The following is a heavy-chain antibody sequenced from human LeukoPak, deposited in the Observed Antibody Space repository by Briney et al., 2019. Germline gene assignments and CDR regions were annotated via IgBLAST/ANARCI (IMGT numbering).Heavy chain of an antibody. D-gene: IGHD5-24*01. Sequence: GGSLRLSCAASGFTFSSYGFHWVRQAPGKGLEWVAVIWSDGSYKYYADSVKGRFTISRDDSKNTLYLQMNSLRAEDTAVYYCARDFSLQLFDFWGQGTLVTV. J-gene: IGHJ4*02. CDR3: ARDFSLQLFDF. V-gene: IGHV3-33*01. CDR1: GFTFSSYG. CDR2: IWSDGSYK.